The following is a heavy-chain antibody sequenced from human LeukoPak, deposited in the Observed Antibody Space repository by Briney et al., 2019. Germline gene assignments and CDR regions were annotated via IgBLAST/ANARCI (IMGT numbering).Heavy chain of an antibody. CDR2: MYNNGRS. CDR1: GGSISSGY. D-gene: IGHD2-8*02. J-gene: IGHJ5*02. V-gene: IGHV4-59*01. CDR3: AGGSGASRFDP. Sequence: PSETLSLTCSVSGGSISSGYWSWIRQPPGKGLEWIAYMYNNGRSNYNPSFKSRVTISLDTSKNQFSLKLSSVTAADTAVYYCAGGSGASRFDPWGQGTLVTVSS.